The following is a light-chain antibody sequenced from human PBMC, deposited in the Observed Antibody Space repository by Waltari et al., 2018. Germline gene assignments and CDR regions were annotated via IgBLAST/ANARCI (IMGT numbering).Light chain of an antibody. V-gene: IGKV1-12*01. J-gene: IGKJ4*01. CDR1: QGINSC. CDR2: EAS. Sequence: DIQMTQPSSSVSASVADQVPSTCRASQGINSCLAWYQQKPGKAPKLLIYEASSLQPGVPSRFSGSESGTDFTLTISSLQPEDFATYYCQQANRFPLTFGGGTKVELK. CDR3: QQANRFPLT.